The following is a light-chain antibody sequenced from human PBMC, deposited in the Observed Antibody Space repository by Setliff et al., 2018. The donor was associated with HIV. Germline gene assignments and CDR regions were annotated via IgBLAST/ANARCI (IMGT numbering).Light chain of an antibody. CDR3: SSYTSSSTPYV. Sequence: QSTLTQPASVSGSPGQSITISCTGTSSDVGGYNYVSWYQQYPGKAPKLMIYEVSNRPSGVSNRFSGSKSGNTASLTISGLQAEDEADYYCSSYTSSSTPYVFGIGTKVTVL. V-gene: IGLV2-14*01. J-gene: IGLJ1*01. CDR2: EVS. CDR1: SSDVGGYNY.